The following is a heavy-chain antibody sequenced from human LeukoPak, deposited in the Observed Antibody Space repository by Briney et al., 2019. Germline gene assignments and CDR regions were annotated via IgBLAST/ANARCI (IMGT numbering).Heavy chain of an antibody. D-gene: IGHD3-22*01. V-gene: IGHV4-59*01. J-gene: IGHJ4*02. CDR2: IYYSGST. CDR3: ARGPLYYYDSSGPPPYYFDY. Sequence: PSETLSLTCTVSGGSISSYYWSWIRQPPGKGLEWIGYIYYSGSTNYNPSLKSRVTILVDTSKNQFSLKLSSVTAADTAVYYCARGPLYYYDSSGPPPYYFDYWGQGTLVTVSS. CDR1: GGSISSYY.